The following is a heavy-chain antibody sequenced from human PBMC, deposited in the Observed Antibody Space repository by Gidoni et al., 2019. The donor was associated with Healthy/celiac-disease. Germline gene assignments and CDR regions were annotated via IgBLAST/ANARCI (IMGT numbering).Heavy chain of an antibody. Sequence: QLQLHQWGAGLLKTSETLSLTCAVYGASLSGYYWSWFRQPPGKGLEWLGDINHSGSTTYNPSLRSRVTISVDTPKSQFSLKRGSVTAADTAVYYCARAPKGAYYYVSSGYPGWGQGTLVTVSS. V-gene: IGHV4-34*01. D-gene: IGHD3-22*01. CDR1: GASLSGYY. CDR2: INHSGST. J-gene: IGHJ4*02. CDR3: ARAPKGAYYYVSSGYPG.